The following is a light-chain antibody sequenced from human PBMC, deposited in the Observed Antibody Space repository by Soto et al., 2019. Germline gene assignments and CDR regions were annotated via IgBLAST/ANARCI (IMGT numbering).Light chain of an antibody. J-gene: IGKJ1*01. CDR1: QVISNY. CDR2: AAS. CDR3: QNYITAPWT. V-gene: IGKV1-27*01. Sequence: DIQMTQSPSSLSASVGDRVTITCRASQVISNYLAWYQQKPGKVPKVLIFAASTLQSGVPSRFSGSGSGTDFTLTISSLQPEDVATYYCQNYITAPWTFGQGTKVDIK.